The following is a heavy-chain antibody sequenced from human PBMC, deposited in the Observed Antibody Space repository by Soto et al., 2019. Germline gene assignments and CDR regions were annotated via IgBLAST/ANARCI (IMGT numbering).Heavy chain of an antibody. D-gene: IGHD2-21*02. Sequence: GASVKVSCNASGYTFTTYNINWVRQATGQGLEWMGWMNPNSGNTGYAQKFQDRITLTRDTSITTAYMELSSLRSDDTAVYFCVRYGVAATYWGQGTLVTVSS. V-gene: IGHV1-8*01. CDR1: GYTFTTYN. J-gene: IGHJ4*02. CDR3: VRYGVAATY. CDR2: MNPNSGNT.